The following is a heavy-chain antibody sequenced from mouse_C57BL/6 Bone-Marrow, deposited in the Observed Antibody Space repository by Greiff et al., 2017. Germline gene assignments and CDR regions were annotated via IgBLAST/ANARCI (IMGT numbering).Heavy chain of an antibody. J-gene: IGHJ3*01. Sequence: EVMLVESGGDLVKPGGSLKLSCAASGFTFSSYGMSWVRQTPDNRLEWVATISSGGSYTYYPDSVKGRFTISTDNAKNTLYLQMSSLKSEDTAIYYCARRDGYPFAYWGQGTLVTVSA. CDR2: ISSGGSYT. D-gene: IGHD2-3*01. CDR3: ARRDGYPFAY. V-gene: IGHV5-6*02. CDR1: GFTFSSYG.